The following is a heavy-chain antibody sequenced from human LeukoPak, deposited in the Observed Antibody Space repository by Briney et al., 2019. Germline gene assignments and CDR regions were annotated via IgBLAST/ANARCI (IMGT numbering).Heavy chain of an antibody. J-gene: IGHJ4*02. CDR1: GGSISNYD. CDR3: ARGREGFDY. CDR2: IYTSGST. V-gene: IGHV4-4*07. Sequence: PWETLSLTCTVSGGSISNYDWGWIRQPAGKGLEWIGRIYTSGSTNYNPSLKSRVTMSVDTSKNQFSLKLTSVTAADTAIYYCARGREGFDYWGQGTLVTVSS.